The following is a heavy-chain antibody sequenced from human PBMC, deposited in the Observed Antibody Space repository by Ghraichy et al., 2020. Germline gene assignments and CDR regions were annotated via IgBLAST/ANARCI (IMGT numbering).Heavy chain of an antibody. CDR3: ARDQRMVRGLASKRSEGDYYYYGMDV. CDR1: GFTFSSYW. CDR2: INSDGSST. J-gene: IGHJ6*02. V-gene: IGHV3-74*01. D-gene: IGHD3-10*01. Sequence: GGSLRLSCAASGFTFSSYWMHWVRQAPGKGLVWVSRINSDGSSTSYADSVKGRFTISRDNAKNTLYLQMNSLRAEDTAVYYCARDQRMVRGLASKRSEGDYYYYGMDVWGQGTTVTVSS.